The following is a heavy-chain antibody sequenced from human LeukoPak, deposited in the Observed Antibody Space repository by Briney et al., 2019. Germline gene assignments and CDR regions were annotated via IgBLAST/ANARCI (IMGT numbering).Heavy chain of an antibody. D-gene: IGHD4-17*01. CDR3: AHRYGDY. Sequence: PGGPLRLSCAPSGLTFSNSARSWFPQAPGRGLEWVSTISGTGGSTYFADSVKGRFSISRDNSENTLYLQMNSLRADDTAVYYCAHRYGDYWGQGTRVTVSS. CDR1: GLTFSNSA. CDR2: ISGTGGST. J-gene: IGHJ4*02. V-gene: IGHV3-23*01.